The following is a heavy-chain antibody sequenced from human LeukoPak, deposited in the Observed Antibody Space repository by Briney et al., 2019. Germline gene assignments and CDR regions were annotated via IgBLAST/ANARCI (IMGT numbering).Heavy chain of an antibody. D-gene: IGHD4-17*01. CDR2: INTNTGNP. CDR3: ARESTVTTFSDAFDI. CDR1: GYTFTSYT. V-gene: IGHV7-4-1*02. Sequence: ASVKVSCKASGYTFTSYTMNWERQAPGQGLEWMGWINTNTGNPTYAQGFTGRFVFSLDTSVSTAYLQISSLKAEDTAVYYCARESTVTTFSDAFDIWGQGTMVTVSS. J-gene: IGHJ3*02.